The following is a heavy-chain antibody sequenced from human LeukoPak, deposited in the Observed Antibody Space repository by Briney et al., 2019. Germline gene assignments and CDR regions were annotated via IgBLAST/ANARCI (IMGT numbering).Heavy chain of an antibody. CDR2: ISYDGSNK. J-gene: IGHJ4*02. CDR3: AKRIGSGYYYDY. V-gene: IGHV3-30*18. CDR1: GLTFSSYG. D-gene: IGHD3-22*01. Sequence: GGSLRLSRAASGLTFSSYGMHWVRQAPGKGLEGVAVISYDGSNKYYADSVKGRFTISRDNSKNTLYLQMNSLRAEDTAVYYCAKRIGSGYYYDYWGQGTLVTVSS.